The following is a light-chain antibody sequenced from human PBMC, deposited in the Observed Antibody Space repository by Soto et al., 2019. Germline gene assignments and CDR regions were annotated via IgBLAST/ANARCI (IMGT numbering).Light chain of an antibody. CDR1: QSVSNN. CDR2: RAS. CDR3: QHYNNWPPWT. V-gene: IGKV3-15*01. Sequence: EIVMTQSPATLSVSPGERATLSCRASQSVSNNVAWYQQKPGQAPRLLIYRASTRATGIPARFSGSGSGTEFTLTISSLQSEDFAVYYCQHYNNWPPWTFGQVTKVEIK. J-gene: IGKJ1*01.